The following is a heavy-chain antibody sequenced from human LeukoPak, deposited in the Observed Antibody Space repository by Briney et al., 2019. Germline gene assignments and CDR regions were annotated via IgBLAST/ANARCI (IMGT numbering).Heavy chain of an antibody. V-gene: IGHV3-21*01. CDR3: ARAGFTFSDYFGSFFDY. Sequence: GGSLRLSCAASGFTFSSYWMSWVRRAPGKGLEWVSSISSSSSYIYYADSVKGRFTISRDNAKNSLYLQMNSLRAEDTAVYYCARAGFTFSDYFGSFFDYWGQGTLVTVSS. D-gene: IGHD3-10*01. CDR2: ISSSSSYI. J-gene: IGHJ4*02. CDR1: GFTFSSYW.